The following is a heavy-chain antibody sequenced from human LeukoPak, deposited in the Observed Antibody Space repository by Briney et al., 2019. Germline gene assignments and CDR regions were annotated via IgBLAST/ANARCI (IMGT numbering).Heavy chain of an antibody. V-gene: IGHV4-59*01. Sequence: SETLSLTCNVSGDSISSDYWSWIRQPPGKGLEWIGHIYYSGSTNYNPSLKSRVTISVDTSKNQFSLKLSSVTAADTAVYYCARWPEMATSNFDYWGQGTLVTVSS. D-gene: IGHD5-24*01. CDR2: IYYSGST. CDR3: ARWPEMATSNFDY. CDR1: GDSISSDY. J-gene: IGHJ4*02.